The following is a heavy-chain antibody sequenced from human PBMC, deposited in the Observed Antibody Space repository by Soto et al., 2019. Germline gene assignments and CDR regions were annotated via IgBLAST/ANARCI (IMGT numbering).Heavy chain of an antibody. CDR1: GFTVSSNY. Sequence: EVQLVESGGGLVQPGGSLRLSCAASGFTVSSNYMSWVRQAPGKGLEWGSVIYSGGSTYYADSVKGRFTISRDNSKNTLNLQMNSLRAEDTAVYYCARVTLDIVATADYWGQGTLVTVSS. CDR3: ARVTLDIVATADY. V-gene: IGHV3-66*01. CDR2: IYSGGST. D-gene: IGHD5-12*01. J-gene: IGHJ4*02.